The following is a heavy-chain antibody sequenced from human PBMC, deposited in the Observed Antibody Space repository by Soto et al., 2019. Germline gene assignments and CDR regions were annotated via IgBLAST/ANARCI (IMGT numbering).Heavy chain of an antibody. V-gene: IGHV4-39*01. CDR3: ARHKGGYYSGVDV. D-gene: IGHD3-16*01. J-gene: IGHJ6*02. CDR2: IYYSGTT. Sequence: SETQSLTCTVSGGNIRSNGYYWAWIRQPPGKGLEWIGNIYYSGTTYYNPSLKSRVTISVDTSKNQFSLKLSSVTAADTAVYYCARHKGGYYSGVDVWGQGTTVTVSS. CDR1: GGNIRSNGYY.